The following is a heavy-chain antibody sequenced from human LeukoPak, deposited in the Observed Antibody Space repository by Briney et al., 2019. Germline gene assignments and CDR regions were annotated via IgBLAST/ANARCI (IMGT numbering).Heavy chain of an antibody. V-gene: IGHV4-4*02. J-gene: IGHJ4*02. CDR2: IYHSGST. CDR3: ARAPAGRPSDY. D-gene: IGHD3-10*01. Sequence: PSETLSLTCAVSGGSISSSNWWSWVRQPPGKGLEWIGEIYHSGSTNYNPSLKSRATISVDKSKNQFSLKLSSVTAADTAVYYCARAPAGRPSDYWGQGTLVTVSS. CDR1: GGSISSSNW.